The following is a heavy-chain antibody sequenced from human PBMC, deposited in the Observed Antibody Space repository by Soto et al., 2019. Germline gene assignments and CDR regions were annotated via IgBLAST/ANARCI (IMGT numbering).Heavy chain of an antibody. Sequence: GGSLRLSCAASGFTFSSYWMHWVRQAPGKGLVWVSRINSDGSSTNYADSVKGRFTISRDNAKNTLYLQMNSLRAEDTAVYYCARPFGSGTNGAFDIWGQGTMVTVSS. J-gene: IGHJ3*02. CDR2: INSDGSST. V-gene: IGHV3-74*01. CDR1: GFTFSSYW. D-gene: IGHD3-10*01. CDR3: ARPFGSGTNGAFDI.